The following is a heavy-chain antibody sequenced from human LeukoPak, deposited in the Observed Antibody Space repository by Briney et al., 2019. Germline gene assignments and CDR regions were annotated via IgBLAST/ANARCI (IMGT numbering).Heavy chain of an antibody. V-gene: IGHV4-34*01. D-gene: IGHD1-26*01. CDR1: GGSFSGYY. CDR3: ARGPVGSPVGY. CDR2: INHSGST. J-gene: IGHJ4*02. Sequence: SETLSLTCAVYGGSFSGYYWSWIRQPPGKGLEWIGEINHSGSTNYNPSLKSRVTISVDTSKNQFSLKLSSGTAADTAVYYCARGPVGSPVGYWGQGTLVTVSS.